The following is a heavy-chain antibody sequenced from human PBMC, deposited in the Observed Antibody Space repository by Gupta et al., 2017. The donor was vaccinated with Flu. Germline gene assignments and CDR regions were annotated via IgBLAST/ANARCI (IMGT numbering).Heavy chain of an antibody. Sequence: QVQLVQSGAEVKKPGSSVKVSCKASGGTFSSYAISWVRQAPGQGLEWMGGIIPIFGTANYAQKFQGRVTITADKSTSTAYMELSSLRSEDTAVYYCASLSYYGSGSYYNFDYWGQGTLVTVSS. D-gene: IGHD3-10*01. V-gene: IGHV1-69*06. CDR3: ASLSYYGSGSYYNFDY. J-gene: IGHJ4*02. CDR2: IIPIFGTA. CDR1: GGTFSSYA.